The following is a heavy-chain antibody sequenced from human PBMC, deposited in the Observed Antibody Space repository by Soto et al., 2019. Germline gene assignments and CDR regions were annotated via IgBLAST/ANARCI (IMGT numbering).Heavy chain of an antibody. D-gene: IGHD2-15*01. V-gene: IGHV1-18*01. J-gene: IGHJ4*02. CDR1: GYTFTSYG. CDR3: ARDLCSGGSCYWGASDY. CDR2: ISAYNGNT. Sequence: ASVKVSFKASGYTFTSYGISWVRQAPGQGLEWMGWISAYNGNTNYAQKLQGRVTMTTDTSTSTAYMELRSLRSDDTAVYYCARDLCSGGSCYWGASDYWGQGTLVTVSS.